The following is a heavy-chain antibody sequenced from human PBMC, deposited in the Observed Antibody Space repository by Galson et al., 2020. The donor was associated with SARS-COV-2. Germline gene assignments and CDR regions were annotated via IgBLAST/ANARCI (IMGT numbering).Heavy chain of an antibody. D-gene: IGHD3-10*02. V-gene: IGHV3-33*01. J-gene: IGHJ4*02. CDR3: ARDFIFGESAEGY. CDR2: IWYDGSNK. Sequence: QLGESLKISCAASGFTFSSYGMHWVRQAPGKGLEWVAVIWYDGSNKYYADSVKGRFTISRDNSKNTLYLQMNSLRAEDTAVYYCARDFIFGESAEGYWGQGTLVTVSS. CDR1: GFTFSSYG.